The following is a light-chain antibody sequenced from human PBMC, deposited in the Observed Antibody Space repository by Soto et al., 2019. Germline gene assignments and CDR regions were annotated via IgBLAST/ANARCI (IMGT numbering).Light chain of an antibody. CDR2: GGS. CDR3: QQYDDWPLYS. V-gene: IGKV3-20*01. Sequence: EIVLTQSPGTLSLSPGERATLSCRASQSVSSSYLAWYQQKPGQAPRLLIYGGSIRATGIPDRFSGSWSGTDFTLIISSLQSEDVAVYYCQQYDDWPLYSFGQGTKLEI. CDR1: QSVSSSY. J-gene: IGKJ2*01.